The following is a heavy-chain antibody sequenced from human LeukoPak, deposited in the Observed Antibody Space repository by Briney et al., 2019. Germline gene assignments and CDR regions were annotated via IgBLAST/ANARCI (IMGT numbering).Heavy chain of an antibody. V-gene: IGHV3-30*18. CDR1: GFTFSSYG. J-gene: IGHJ5*02. CDR2: ISYDGSNK. Sequence: GGSLRLSCAASGFTFSSYGMHWVRQAPGKGLEWVAVISYDGSNKYYADSVRGRFTISRDNSKNTLYLQMNSLRAEDTAVYYCAKALVTANWFDPWGQGTLVTVSS. CDR3: AKALVTANWFDP.